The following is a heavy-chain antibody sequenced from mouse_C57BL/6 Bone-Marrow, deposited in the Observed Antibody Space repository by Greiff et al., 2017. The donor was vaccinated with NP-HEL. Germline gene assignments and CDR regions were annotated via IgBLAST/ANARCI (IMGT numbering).Heavy chain of an antibody. Sequence: VQLVESGAELVRPGASVTLSCKASGYTFTDYEMHWVKQTPVHGLEWIGAIDPETGGTAYNQKFKGKAILTADKSSSTAYMELRSLTSEDSAVYYCTNDYDGGYYAMDYWGQGTSVTVSS. CDR1: GYTFTDYE. CDR2: IDPETGGT. J-gene: IGHJ4*01. D-gene: IGHD2-4*01. V-gene: IGHV1-15*01. CDR3: TNDYDGGYYAMDY.